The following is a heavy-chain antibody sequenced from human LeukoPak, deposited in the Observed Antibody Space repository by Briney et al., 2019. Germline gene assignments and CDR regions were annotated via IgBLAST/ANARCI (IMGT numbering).Heavy chain of an antibody. Sequence: SVKVSCKASGGTFSSYAISWVRQAPGQGLEWMGGIIPIFGAANYAQKFQGRVTITTDESTSTAYMELSSLRSEDTAVYYCARPNEQWLGLGHWYFDLWGRGTLVTVSS. CDR2: IIPIFGAA. V-gene: IGHV1-69*05. CDR3: ARPNEQWLGLGHWYFDL. CDR1: GGTFSSYA. J-gene: IGHJ2*01. D-gene: IGHD6-19*01.